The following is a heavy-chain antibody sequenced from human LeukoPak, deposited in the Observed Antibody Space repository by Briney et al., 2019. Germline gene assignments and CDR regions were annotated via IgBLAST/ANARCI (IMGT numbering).Heavy chain of an antibody. CDR3: ARVVSMTMIVVIPLYFDY. V-gene: IGHV4-39*07. CDR2: IFHSGST. J-gene: IGHJ4*02. D-gene: IGHD3-22*01. Sequence: PSETLSLTCTVSGGSISSSSYYWGWIRQPPGKGLEWIGNIFHSGSTYYNPSLKSRVTISVDTSKNQFSLKLTSVTAADTAVYYCARVVSMTMIVVIPLYFDYWGQGTLVTVSS. CDR1: GGSISSSSYY.